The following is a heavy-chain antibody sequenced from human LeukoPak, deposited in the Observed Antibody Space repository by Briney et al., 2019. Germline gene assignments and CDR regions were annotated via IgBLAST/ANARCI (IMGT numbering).Heavy chain of an antibody. CDR1: RGSVSSTAYY. CDR3: GRQGYDSNRFDP. Sequence: PSGTLSLTCTVSRGSVSSTAYYWGWIRQPPGKGLEWIGSIYYSGNAWYNPSLKSRVTISVDTSRDHFSLNLRSVTAADTALYFCGRQGYDSNRFDPWGQGTLVNVSS. D-gene: IGHD5-18*01. V-gene: IGHV4-39*01. CDR2: IYYSGNA. J-gene: IGHJ5*02.